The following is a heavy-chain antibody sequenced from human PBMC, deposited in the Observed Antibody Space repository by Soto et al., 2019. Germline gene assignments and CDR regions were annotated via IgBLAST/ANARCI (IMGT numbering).Heavy chain of an antibody. CDR1: GFTFSSFA. CDR2: ISGSGGST. CDR3: ALREMGCSGGSCYSLHYYYYYMDF. D-gene: IGHD2-15*01. Sequence: EVQLLESGGGLVQPGGSLRLSCAASGFTFSSFAMSWVRQAPGKGLEWVSAISGSGGSTYYADSVKGRFTISRDNSKNTLDLQMNSLRAEDTAVYYCALREMGCSGGSCYSLHYYYYYMDFWGKGTTVTVSS. J-gene: IGHJ6*03. V-gene: IGHV3-23*01.